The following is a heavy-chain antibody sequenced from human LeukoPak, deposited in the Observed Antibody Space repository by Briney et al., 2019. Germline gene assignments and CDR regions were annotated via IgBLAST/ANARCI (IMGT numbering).Heavy chain of an antibody. J-gene: IGHJ6*02. CDR3: ARDTRTMTAVTRGQHYYYGLDV. D-gene: IGHD4-17*01. CDR1: GYTFTSYY. CDR2: INPSDGGT. V-gene: IGHV1-46*01. Sequence: ASVKVSCKASGYTFTSYYLHWVRQAPGHVLEWMAIINPSDGGTYYEQKLQGRVTVTRDTSTSTVYMELSSLRSEDTAVYYCARDTRTMTAVTRGQHYYYGLDVWGQGTTVTVSS.